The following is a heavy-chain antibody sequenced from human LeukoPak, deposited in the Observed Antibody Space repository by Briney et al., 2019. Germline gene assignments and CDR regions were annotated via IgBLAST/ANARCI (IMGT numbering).Heavy chain of an antibody. CDR3: ARIQAVGVPVAIDAYYSYGMDV. D-gene: IGHD2-2*02. CDR2: FIPILGIA. Sequence: SVKVSCKASGGSFSRNAISWVRQAPGQGLEWMGRFIPILGIATYAQKFQGRVTITADRSTSTAYMELSSLSSEDTAVYYCARIQAVGVPVAIDAYYSYGMDVWGQGTAVTVSS. CDR1: GGSFSRNA. V-gene: IGHV1-69*04. J-gene: IGHJ6*02.